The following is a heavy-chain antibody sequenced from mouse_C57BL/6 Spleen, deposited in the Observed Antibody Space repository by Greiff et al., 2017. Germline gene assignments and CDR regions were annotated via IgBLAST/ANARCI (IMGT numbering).Heavy chain of an antibody. Sequence: EVQLVESGGGLVKPGGSLKLSCAASGFTLSDYGMHWVRQAPEKGLEWVAYISSGSSTIYYADTVKGRFTISRDNAKNTLFLQMTSLRSEDTAMYYCARLRRGDYWGQGTSVTVSS. CDR2: ISSGSSTI. CDR1: GFTLSDYG. J-gene: IGHJ4*01. CDR3: ARLRRGDY. D-gene: IGHD2-4*01. V-gene: IGHV5-17*01.